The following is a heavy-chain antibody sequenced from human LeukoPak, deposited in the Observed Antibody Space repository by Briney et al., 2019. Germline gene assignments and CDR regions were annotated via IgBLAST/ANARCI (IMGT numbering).Heavy chain of an antibody. CDR3: GRFTRSGDSVY. V-gene: IGHV3-7*04. Sequence: GGSLRLSCVASGFTPSSYWMSWVRPAPGKGREWVANIKQDGSEKQYVDSVKGRFAISRDNAENSLYLQMNSLKAEDTAVYYCGRFTRSGDSVYWGQGTLVTVSS. CDR2: IKQDGSEK. CDR1: GFTPSSYW. J-gene: IGHJ4*02. D-gene: IGHD7-27*01.